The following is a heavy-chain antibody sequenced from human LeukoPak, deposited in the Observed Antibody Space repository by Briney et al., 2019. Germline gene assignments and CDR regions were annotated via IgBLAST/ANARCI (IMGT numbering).Heavy chain of an antibody. J-gene: IGHJ4*02. V-gene: IGHV3-20*04. CDR1: GFTFDDYG. CDR3: AASGDTAMVFYI. CDR2: INWNGGST. Sequence: GGSLRLSCAASGFTFDDYGMSWVRQAPGKGLEWVSGINWNGGSTGYADSVKGRFTISRDNSKNTLYLQMNSLRAEDTAVYYCAASGDTAMVFYIWGQGTLVTVSS. D-gene: IGHD5-18*01.